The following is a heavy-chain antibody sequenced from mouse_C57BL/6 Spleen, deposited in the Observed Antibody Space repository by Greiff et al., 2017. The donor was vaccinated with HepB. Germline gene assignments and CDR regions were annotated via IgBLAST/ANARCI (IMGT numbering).Heavy chain of an antibody. J-gene: IGHJ1*03. CDR3: ARDQQFHWYVDV. V-gene: IGHV5-4*01. CDR1: GFTFSSYA. Sequence: EVHLVESGGGLVKPGGSLKLSCAASGFTFSSYAMSWVRQTPEKRLEWVATISDGGSYTYYPDNVKGRFTISRDNAKNNLYLQMSHLKSEDTAMYYCARDQQFHWYVDVWGTGTTVTVSS. CDR2: ISDGGSYT.